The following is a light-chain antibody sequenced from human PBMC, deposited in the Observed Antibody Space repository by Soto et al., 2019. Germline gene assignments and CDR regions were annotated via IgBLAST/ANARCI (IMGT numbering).Light chain of an antibody. V-gene: IGKV1-12*01. CDR2: ATS. CDR1: QYVSEW. J-gene: IGKJ4*01. Sequence: DIQMTQSPSSVSASVGDRVTITCRASQYVSEWLAWYQQKPGKAPKPLIYATSNLRSGVPSRFRGSGSGTDFTLTISGLQTEDFATYYCQQTNSFPLTFGGGTKVEIK. CDR3: QQTNSFPLT.